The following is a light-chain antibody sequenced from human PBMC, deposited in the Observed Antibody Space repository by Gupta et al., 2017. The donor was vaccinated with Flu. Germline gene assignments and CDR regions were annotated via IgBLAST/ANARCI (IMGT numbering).Light chain of an antibody. Sequence: SYVLTQPPSVSVAPGQTARLTCGGNSIGRKSVHWYQQKPGQPPVLVIYDDTDRPSEIPARFSGSNSGNTATLTITRVDAGDEADYYCQVWDSSSSHPVIFGAGTKLAVV. V-gene: IGLV3-21*02. J-gene: IGLJ2*01. CDR3: QVWDSSSSHPVI. CDR1: SIGRKS. CDR2: DDT.